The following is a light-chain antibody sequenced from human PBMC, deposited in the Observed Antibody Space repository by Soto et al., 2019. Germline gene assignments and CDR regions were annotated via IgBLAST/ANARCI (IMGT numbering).Light chain of an antibody. CDR2: AAS. CDR1: QRISSY. V-gene: IGKV1-39*01. J-gene: IGKJ1*01. Sequence: DIQMTQSPSSLSASIGDRITITCRASQRISSYLNWYQQKPGKAPKLLIYAASSLKSGVPSRFSGRGSGTDFTLTINSLQVEDFATYYCQQSHSIPPTFGQGT. CDR3: QQSHSIPPT.